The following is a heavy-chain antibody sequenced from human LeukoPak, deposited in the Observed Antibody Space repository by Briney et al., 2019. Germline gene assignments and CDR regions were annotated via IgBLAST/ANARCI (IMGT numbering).Heavy chain of an antibody. Sequence: PGGSLRLSCAASGFTFSSYSMNWVRQAPGKGLEWVANIKQDGSEKYYVDSVKGRFTISRDNAKNSLYLQMNSLRAEDTAVYYCARDMSWGSNWFDPWGQGTLVTVSS. CDR2: IKQDGSEK. J-gene: IGHJ5*02. CDR1: GFTFSSYS. D-gene: IGHD7-27*01. V-gene: IGHV3-7*01. CDR3: ARDMSWGSNWFDP.